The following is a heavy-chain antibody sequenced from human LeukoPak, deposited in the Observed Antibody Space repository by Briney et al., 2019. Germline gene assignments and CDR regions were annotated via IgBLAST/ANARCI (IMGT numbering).Heavy chain of an antibody. CDR1: GYTFTSYA. CDR2: INAGNGNT. J-gene: IGHJ4*02. V-gene: IGHV1-3*01. CDR3: ARVSQRGYDIYKPREAHFDY. D-gene: IGHD3-9*01. Sequence: GASVKVSCKATGYTFTSYAMHWVRQAPGQRVEWMGRINAGNGNTKYSQKFQGRVTITRDTSASTAYMELSSLRSEDTAVYYCARVSQRGYDIYKPREAHFDYWGRRTLVTVSS.